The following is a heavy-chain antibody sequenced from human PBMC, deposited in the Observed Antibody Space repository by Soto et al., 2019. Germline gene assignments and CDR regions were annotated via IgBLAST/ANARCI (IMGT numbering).Heavy chain of an antibody. V-gene: IGHV5-51*01. J-gene: IGHJ4*02. Sequence: GESLKISCRGSGYSLTSSWNGWVRQMPGKGLEWMGIIYPGDSDTRYSPSFQGQVTISADKSINTAYLQWISLKASDSAMYYCERGDQLAAISGLDYWGQGTLVTVSS. D-gene: IGHD6-13*01. CDR3: ERGDQLAAISGLDY. CDR1: GYSLTSSW. CDR2: IYPGDSDT.